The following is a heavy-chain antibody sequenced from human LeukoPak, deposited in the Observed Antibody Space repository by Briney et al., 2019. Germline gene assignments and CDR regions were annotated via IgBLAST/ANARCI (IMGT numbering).Heavy chain of an antibody. J-gene: IGHJ5*02. CDR1: GGSISSYY. V-gene: IGHV4-59*01. CDR2: IYYSGST. Sequence: SETLSLTCTVSGGSISSYYWSWIRQPPGKGLEWIGYIYYSGSTNYNPSLKSRVTISVDTSKNQFSLKLSSVTAADTAVYYCARESGYYDSSGYWWFDPWGQGTLVTVSS. D-gene: IGHD3-22*01. CDR3: ARESGYYDSSGYWWFDP.